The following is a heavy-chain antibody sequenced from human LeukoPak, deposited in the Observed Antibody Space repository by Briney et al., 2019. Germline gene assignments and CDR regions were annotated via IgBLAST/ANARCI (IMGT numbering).Heavy chain of an antibody. J-gene: IGHJ4*02. Sequence: GGSLRLSCAASGFTFSSYAMHWVRQAPGKGLEWVAVISYDGSNKYYADSVKGRFTISRDNSKNTLYLQMNSLRAEDTAVYYCARDKGGGCSDYWGQGTLVTVSS. CDR2: ISYDGSNK. D-gene: IGHD6-19*01. V-gene: IGHV3-30-3*01. CDR1: GFTFSSYA. CDR3: ARDKGGGCSDY.